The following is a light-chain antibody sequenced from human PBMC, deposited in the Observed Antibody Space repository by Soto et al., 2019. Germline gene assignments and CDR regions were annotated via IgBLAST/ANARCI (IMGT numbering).Light chain of an antibody. J-gene: IGKJ5*01. CDR3: QQYYNWPLT. Sequence: ENVLTQSPGTLSLSPGARATLSCRASQSVSSRLAWYHQKPGQSPRLLIYGASTRATAFPARFSGSGSGTDYIVTISSLQSEDFAVYHCQQYYNWPLTFGQGTRLEIK. V-gene: IGKV3-15*01. CDR2: GAS. CDR1: QSVSSR.